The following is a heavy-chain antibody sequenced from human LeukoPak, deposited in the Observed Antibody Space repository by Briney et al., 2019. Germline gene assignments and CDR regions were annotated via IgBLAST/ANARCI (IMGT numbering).Heavy chain of an antibody. CDR3: ARGKSGYSP. V-gene: IGHV1-2*02. D-gene: IGHD3-3*01. CDR2: INPHTGAA. CDR1: GYSFIENY. J-gene: IGHJ4*02. Sequence: ASVKVSCKVSGYSFIENYLHWVRQAPGQGLEWMGLINPHTGAANFSHKFQGRVTMTRDTSISTAYMHLTRLKFDDTAMHYCARGKSGYSPWGQGTPVTVSS.